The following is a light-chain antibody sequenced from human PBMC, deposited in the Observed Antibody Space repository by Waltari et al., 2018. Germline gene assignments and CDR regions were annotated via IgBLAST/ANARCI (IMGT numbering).Light chain of an antibody. CDR1: PSVSSS. J-gene: IGKJ1*01. V-gene: IGKV3-11*01. CDR3: QQRRNWPGT. CDR2: DAS. Sequence: EIVLTQSPATLSLSPGERATLSCRASPSVSSSLAWYQQKPGQAPRLLVYDASNRATGIPARFSGSGSGTDFTLTISSLEPEDFAVYYCQQRRNWPGTFGQGTKVEIK.